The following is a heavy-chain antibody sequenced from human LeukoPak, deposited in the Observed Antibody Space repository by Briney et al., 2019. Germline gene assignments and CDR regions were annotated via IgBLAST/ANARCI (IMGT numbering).Heavy chain of an antibody. CDR3: ARAPGLYRYSGSYYFSPLFDY. Sequence: PSETLSLLCAVYGGSFSGYYWSWIRQPPGKGLEWIGEINHSGSTNYNPSLKSRVTISVDTSKNQFSLKLSSVTAADTAVYYCARAPGLYRYSGSYYFSPLFDYWGQGTLVTVSS. J-gene: IGHJ4*02. CDR2: INHSGST. CDR1: GGSFSGYY. D-gene: IGHD1-26*01. V-gene: IGHV4-34*01.